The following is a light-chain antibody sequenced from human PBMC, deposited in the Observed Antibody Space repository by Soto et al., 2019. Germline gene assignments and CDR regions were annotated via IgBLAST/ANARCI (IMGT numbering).Light chain of an antibody. CDR2: EVS. Sequence: QSALTHPASVSGSPGQSITISCTGSSSDIGTYNYLSWYQQHPGKAPKLMLYEVSDRPSGISNRFSGSKSGNTDSLTISGLQAEDEADYYCSSYTSSGTHWVFGGGTKLTVL. J-gene: IGLJ3*02. CDR1: SSDIGTYNY. CDR3: SSYTSSGTHWV. V-gene: IGLV2-14*01.